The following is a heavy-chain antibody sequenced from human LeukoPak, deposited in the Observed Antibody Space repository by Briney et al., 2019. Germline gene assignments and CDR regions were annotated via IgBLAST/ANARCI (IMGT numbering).Heavy chain of an antibody. V-gene: IGHV3-30*04. J-gene: IGHJ4*02. CDR1: GFTFRSYA. CDR3: AKDAGDQGYFDY. Sequence: HPGGSLRLSCAASGFTFRSYAMHWVRQAPGTGREWVSFISYDGNNQYYADSVKGRFTISRDNSKNTLYLQMNSLRTEDTAVYYCAKDAGDQGYFDYWGQGTLVTVSS. CDR2: ISYDGNNQ. D-gene: IGHD3-16*01.